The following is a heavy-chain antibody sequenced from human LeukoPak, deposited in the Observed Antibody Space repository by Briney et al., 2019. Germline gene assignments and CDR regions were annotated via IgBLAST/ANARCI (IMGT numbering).Heavy chain of an antibody. CDR3: ARGMEWELLL. D-gene: IGHD1-26*01. CDR1: GYTFTSYA. Sequence: SVKVSCKASGYTFTSYAMHWVRQAPGQRLEWMGGIIPIFGTANYAQKFQGRVTITADESTSTAYMELSSLRSEDTAVYYCARGMEWELLLWGQGTLVTVSS. J-gene: IGHJ4*02. V-gene: IGHV1-69*01. CDR2: IIPIFGTA.